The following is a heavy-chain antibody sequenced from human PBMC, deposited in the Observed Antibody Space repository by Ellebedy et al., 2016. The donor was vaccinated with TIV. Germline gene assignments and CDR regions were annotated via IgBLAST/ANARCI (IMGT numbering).Heavy chain of an antibody. D-gene: IGHD6-13*01. CDR1: GFTFSSYW. Sequence: GGSLRLXXAASGFTFSSYWMSWVRQAPGKGLEWVANIKQDGSEKYYVDSVKGRFTISRDNAKNSLYLQMNSLRAEDTAVYYCARDSSHATYYYYYGMDVWGQGTTVTVSS. CDR2: IKQDGSEK. CDR3: ARDSSHATYYYYYGMDV. J-gene: IGHJ6*02. V-gene: IGHV3-7*01.